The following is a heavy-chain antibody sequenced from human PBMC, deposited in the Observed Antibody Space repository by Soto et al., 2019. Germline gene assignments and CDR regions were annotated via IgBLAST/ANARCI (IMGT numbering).Heavy chain of an antibody. CDR3: AASCVACGGFNYYGMDV. CDR1: GGSIISCGYY. V-gene: IGHV4-31*03. D-gene: IGHD2-21*01. J-gene: IGHJ6*02. CDR2: IYYSGTT. Sequence: SETLSLTCTVSGGSIISCGYYWYWIRQHPGKGLEWIGYIYYSGTTYYNPSLKSRVTISVDTSKNQFSLKLSSVTAADTAVYYCAASCVACGGFNYYGMDVWGQGTTVTVSS.